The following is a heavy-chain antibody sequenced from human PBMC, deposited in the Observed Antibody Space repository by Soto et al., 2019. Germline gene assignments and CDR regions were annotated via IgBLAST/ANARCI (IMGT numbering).Heavy chain of an antibody. CDR1: GGTFSSYA. Sequence: SVKVSCKASGGTFSSYAISWVRQAPGQGLEWMGGIIPIFGTANYAQKFQGRVTITADKSTSTAYMELSSLRSEDTAVYYCARVESGSPSYFDYWAQGTLVTVSS. CDR3: ARVESGSPSYFDY. CDR2: IIPIFGTA. J-gene: IGHJ4*02. D-gene: IGHD6-6*01. V-gene: IGHV1-69*06.